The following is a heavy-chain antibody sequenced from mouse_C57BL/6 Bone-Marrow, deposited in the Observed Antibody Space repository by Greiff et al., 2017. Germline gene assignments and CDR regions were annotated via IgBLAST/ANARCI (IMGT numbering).Heavy chain of an antibody. Sequence: QVQLRQSGPELVRPGASVKISCKAPGYTFTSHWMQWVRQRPGQGLEWIGEIFPGSGSTYYNEKFKGKATLTVDTSSSTAYMQLSSLTSEDSAVYFWARGGLCSGKEAWFAYWGQGTLVTVSA. D-gene: IGHD6-1*01. CDR2: IFPGSGST. J-gene: IGHJ3*01. CDR3: ARGGLCSGKEAWFAY. CDR1: GYTFTSHW. V-gene: IGHV1-56*01.